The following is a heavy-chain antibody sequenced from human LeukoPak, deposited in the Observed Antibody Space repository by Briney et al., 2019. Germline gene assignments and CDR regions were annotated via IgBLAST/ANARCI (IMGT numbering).Heavy chain of an antibody. J-gene: IGHJ4*02. CDR3: ARDEVTTPRD. CDR1: GFTFSSYG. D-gene: IGHD4-17*01. CDR2: MWYDGSNK. V-gene: IGHV3-33*01. Sequence: GGSLRLSCAASGFTFSSYGMHWVRQAPGKGLEWVAVMWYDGSNKYYADSVKGRFTISRDKSKNTLYLQMHSLRAEDTAVYYCARDEVTTPRDWGQGTLVTVSS.